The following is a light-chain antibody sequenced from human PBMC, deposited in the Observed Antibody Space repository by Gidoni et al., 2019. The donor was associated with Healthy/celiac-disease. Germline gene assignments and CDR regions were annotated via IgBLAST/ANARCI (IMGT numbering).Light chain of an antibody. J-gene: IGKJ4*01. CDR3: QQRYSTPLT. CDR2: AAS. Sequence: DIQMTPPPSSLSASVGDRVTITCRASQSISSYLNWYQQKPGKAPKLLIYAASSLQSGVPSRFSGSGSGTDFTLTISSLQPEDFATYYCQQRYSTPLTFGGGTKVEIK. CDR1: QSISSY. V-gene: IGKV1-39*01.